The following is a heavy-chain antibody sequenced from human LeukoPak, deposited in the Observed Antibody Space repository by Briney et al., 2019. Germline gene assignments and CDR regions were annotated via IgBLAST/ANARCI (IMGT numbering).Heavy chain of an antibody. Sequence: GGSLRLSCAASGFTFNNYAMTWVRQAPGKGLEWVSGISISGGSTYYAVSVKGRFTISRDNSKNTLYLQMNSLRAEDTAVYYCAKDHQQWLVPSFDYWVQGTLV. J-gene: IGHJ4*02. CDR3: AKDHQQWLVPSFDY. CDR2: ISISGGST. V-gene: IGHV3-23*01. CDR1: GFTFNNYA. D-gene: IGHD6-19*01.